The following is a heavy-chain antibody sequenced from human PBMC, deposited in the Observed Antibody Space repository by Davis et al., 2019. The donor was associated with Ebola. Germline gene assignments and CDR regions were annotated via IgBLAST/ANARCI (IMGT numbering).Heavy chain of an antibody. CDR3: ARDAGTNRNGYHDAFDI. CDR1: GFTFTDYG. CDR2: IWYDGSNK. D-gene: IGHD2-8*01. V-gene: IGHV3-33*01. J-gene: IGHJ3*02. Sequence: PGGLRLSCAASGFTFTDYGIHWVRQAPGKGLEGVSIIWYDGSNKDYADSVKGRFTISRDDSKNTVYLQMNSLRAEDTAVYYCARDAGTNRNGYHDAFDIWGQGTTVTVSS.